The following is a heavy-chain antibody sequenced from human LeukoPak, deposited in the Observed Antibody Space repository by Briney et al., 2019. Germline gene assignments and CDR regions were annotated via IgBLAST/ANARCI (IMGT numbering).Heavy chain of an antibody. CDR1: GGSISSSSYY. D-gene: IGHD6-19*01. J-gene: IGHJ4*02. Sequence: PSETLSLTCTVSGGSISSSSYYWGWIRRPPGKGLEWIGSIYYSGSTYYNPSLKSRVTISVDTSKNQFSLKLSSVTAADTAVYYCARQLGIAVAGTGPIDYWGQGTLVTVSS. CDR3: ARQLGIAVAGTGPIDY. V-gene: IGHV4-39*01. CDR2: IYYSGST.